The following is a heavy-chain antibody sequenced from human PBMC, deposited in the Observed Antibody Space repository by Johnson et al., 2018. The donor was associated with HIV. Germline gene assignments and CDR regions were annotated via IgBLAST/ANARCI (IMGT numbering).Heavy chain of an antibody. Sequence: VQLVESGGGVVRPGGSLRLSCAVSGFTFDDYGMTWVRQAPGQGLEWVSSIDWNGGRQRYVDSVRGRFTISSDKAENSRYLQMNSLRAEDTALYYCARVGPGHAFDIWGQGTMVTVSS. V-gene: IGHV3-20*04. CDR3: ARVGPGHAFDI. J-gene: IGHJ3*02. CDR1: GFTFDDYG. CDR2: IDWNGGRQ.